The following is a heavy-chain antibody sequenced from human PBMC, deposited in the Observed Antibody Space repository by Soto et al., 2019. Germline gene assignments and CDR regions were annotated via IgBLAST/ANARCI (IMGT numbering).Heavy chain of an antibody. Sequence: PSETLSLTCAIYGGSFSGYYWSWIRQPPGKGLEWIGEINHSGSTNYNPSLKSRVTISVDTSKNQFSLKLSSVTAADTAVYYCARGRIVGATTHNWFDPWGQGTLVTVSS. CDR3: ARGRIVGATTHNWFDP. CDR2: INHSGST. CDR1: GGSFSGYY. D-gene: IGHD1-26*01. J-gene: IGHJ5*02. V-gene: IGHV4-34*01.